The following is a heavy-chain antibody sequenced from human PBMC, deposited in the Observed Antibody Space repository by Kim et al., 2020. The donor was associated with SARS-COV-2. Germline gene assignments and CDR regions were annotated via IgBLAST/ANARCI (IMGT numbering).Heavy chain of an antibody. D-gene: IGHD6-19*01. V-gene: IGHV1-69*01. J-gene: IGHJ4*02. CDR3: ARFGAWSSGWYVEY. Sequence: AQKFQGRVTITADESTSTAYMELSSLRSEDTAVYYCARFGAWSSGWYVEYWGQGTLVTVSS.